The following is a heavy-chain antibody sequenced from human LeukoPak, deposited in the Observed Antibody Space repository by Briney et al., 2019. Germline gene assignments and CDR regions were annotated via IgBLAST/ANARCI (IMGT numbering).Heavy chain of an antibody. CDR2: IHHSGST. D-gene: IGHD2-21*01. J-gene: IGHJ3*02. Sequence: PSETLSLTCTVSGGSISSSYWSWIRQSPGRGLEWIGYIHHSGSTTSNPPLKSRVTISVDTPKNQFSLKLSSVTAADTAVYYCVRWQYCGGNCYFSAFDIWGQGTMVTVSS. V-gene: IGHV4-59*01. CDR3: VRWQYCGGNCYFSAFDI. CDR1: GGSISSSY.